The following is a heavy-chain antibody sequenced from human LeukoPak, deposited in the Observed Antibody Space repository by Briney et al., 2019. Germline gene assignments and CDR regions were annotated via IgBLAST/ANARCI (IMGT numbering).Heavy chain of an antibody. D-gene: IGHD3-22*01. CDR3: ARGADYYDISRFDY. CDR2: IYSGGST. CDR1: GFTFSSYA. V-gene: IGHV3-53*01. J-gene: IGHJ4*02. Sequence: PGGSLRLSCAASGFTFSSYAMSWVRQAPGKGLEWVSVIYSGGSTYYADSVKGRFTISRDNSKNTLYLQMNSLRAEDTAVYYCARGADYYDISRFDYWGQGTLVTVSS.